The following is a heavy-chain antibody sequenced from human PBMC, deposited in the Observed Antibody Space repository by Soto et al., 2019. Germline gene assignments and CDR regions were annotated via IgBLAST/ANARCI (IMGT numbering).Heavy chain of an antibody. CDR1: GYIFINCG. Sequence: ASVKVSCKASGYIFINCGITWVRQAPGQGLEWMGWISGYNGNTNHAQKFQGRVTMTTDTSTSTAYMELRSLGFDDTAVYYCARDEVPAANWLDPWGQGTLVTVSS. CDR3: ARDEVPAANWLDP. D-gene: IGHD2-2*01. CDR2: ISGYNGNT. V-gene: IGHV1-18*01. J-gene: IGHJ5*02.